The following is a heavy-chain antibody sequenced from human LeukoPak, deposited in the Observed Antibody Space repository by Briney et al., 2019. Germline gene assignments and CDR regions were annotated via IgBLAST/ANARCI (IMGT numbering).Heavy chain of an antibody. CDR3: ARDKGNGMDV. CDR1: GGSISSGSYY. Sequence: PSQTLSLTCTVSGGSISSGSYYWGWLRQPAGTGLEWIGRIYTSGSTNYNPSLKSRVTISVDTSKNQFSLKLSSVTAADTAVYYCARDKGNGMDVWGQGTTVTVSS. CDR2: IYTSGST. J-gene: IGHJ6*02. V-gene: IGHV4-61*02.